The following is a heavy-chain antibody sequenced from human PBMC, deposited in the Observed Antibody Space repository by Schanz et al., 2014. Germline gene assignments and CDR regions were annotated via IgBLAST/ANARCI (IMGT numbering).Heavy chain of an antibody. CDR2: ISSSSSYI. J-gene: IGHJ4*02. V-gene: IGHV3-21*04. CDR3: AKQIHYDILTVTRN. CDR1: GFTFSSYA. D-gene: IGHD3-9*01. Sequence: VQLLQFGGGVVQPGRSLRLSCAASGFTFSSYAMHWVRQAPGKGLEWVSSISSSSSYIHYADSVKGRFTISRDNSKNTLYLQMNSLRAEDTAVYYCAKQIHYDILTVTRNWGQGTLVNVSS.